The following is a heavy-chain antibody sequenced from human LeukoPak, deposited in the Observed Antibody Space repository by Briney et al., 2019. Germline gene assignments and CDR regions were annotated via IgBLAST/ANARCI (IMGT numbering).Heavy chain of an antibody. CDR3: ARARDSSGSRYYFDY. J-gene: IGHJ4*02. V-gene: IGHV3-66*01. CDR2: IYSGGST. D-gene: IGHD3-22*01. Sequence: PGGSLRLSCAASGFTLSSYTMNWVRQAPGKGLEWVSVIYSGGSTYYADSVKGRFTISRDNSKNTLYLQMNSLRAEDTAVYYCARARDSSGSRYYFDYWGQGTLVTVSS. CDR1: GFTLSSYT.